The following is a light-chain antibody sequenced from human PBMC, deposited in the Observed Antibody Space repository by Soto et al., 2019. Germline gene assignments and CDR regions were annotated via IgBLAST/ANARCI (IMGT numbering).Light chain of an antibody. V-gene: IGKV3-20*01. CDR1: QSIKNIY. Sequence: EIVMTQSPATLSVSPGERATLSCRASQSIKNIYLAWYQQKPGQAPRLLISAASRRATGISDRFNGSGSGTDFTLTISRLEPEDFAFYYCQQYGLSPRTFGQGTKVDIK. CDR3: QQYGLSPRT. J-gene: IGKJ1*01. CDR2: AAS.